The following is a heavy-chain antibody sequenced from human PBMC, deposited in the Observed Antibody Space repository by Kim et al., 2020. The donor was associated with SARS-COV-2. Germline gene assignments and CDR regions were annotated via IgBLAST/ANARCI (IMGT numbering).Heavy chain of an antibody. Sequence: GGSLRLSCVASGFTFTSYSMRWVRQAPGKGLEWVASITEDGSKKDYADSVKGRFSVSRDDAEDTLYLQMNGLRAEDTAVYFCARGSDCDRNVIDTWGQGT. J-gene: IGHJ3*02. V-gene: IGHV3-30-3*01. CDR1: GFTFTSYS. CDR2: ITEDGSKK. CDR3: ARGSDCDRNVIDT. D-gene: IGHD2-21*02.